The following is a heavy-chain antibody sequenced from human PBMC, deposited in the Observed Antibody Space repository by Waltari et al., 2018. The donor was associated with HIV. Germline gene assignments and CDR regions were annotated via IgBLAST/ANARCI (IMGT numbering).Heavy chain of an antibody. Sequence: EVQLVESGGGLVQPGGSLRLSCAASGFTFSSYEMYWVLQAPGKGLEWVSYISSSGSTIYYADSVKGRFTISRDNAKNSLYLQMNSLRAEDTAVYYCARAGGGALSGYPGYWGQGTLVTVSS. J-gene: IGHJ4*02. V-gene: IGHV3-48*03. D-gene: IGHD3-22*01. CDR1: GFTFSSYE. CDR2: ISSSGSTI. CDR3: ARAGGGALSGYPGY.